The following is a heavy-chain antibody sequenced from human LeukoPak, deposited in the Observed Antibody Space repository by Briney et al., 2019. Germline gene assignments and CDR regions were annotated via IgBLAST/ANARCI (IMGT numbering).Heavy chain of an antibody. CDR2: IRYDGSNK. Sequence: PGGSLRLSCAASGFTFSSYGMHWVRQAPGKGLEWVAFIRYDGSNKYYADSVKGRFTISRDNSKNTLYLQMNSLRAEDTAVYYCAKGYCSGGSCYGFDYWGQGTLVTVSS. V-gene: IGHV3-30*02. CDR3: AKGYCSGGSCYGFDY. J-gene: IGHJ4*02. D-gene: IGHD2-15*01. CDR1: GFTFSSYG.